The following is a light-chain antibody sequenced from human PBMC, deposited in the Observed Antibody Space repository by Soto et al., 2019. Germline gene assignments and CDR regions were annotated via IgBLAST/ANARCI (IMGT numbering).Light chain of an antibody. CDR3: QKSYTTPWT. J-gene: IGKJ1*01. CDR1: QSISSY. Sequence: DIQMTHSPSSLAASVGDRVTITCRASQSISSYLNLYQQKPGKAPKLLIYAGSSLQSVVTARFSGSGYVKDFTLTISSLHPEYFATYYCQKSYTTPWTFGQGTKVEIK. V-gene: IGKV1-39*01. CDR2: AGS.